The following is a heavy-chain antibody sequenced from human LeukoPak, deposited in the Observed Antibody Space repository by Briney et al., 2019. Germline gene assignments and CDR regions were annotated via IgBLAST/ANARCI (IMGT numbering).Heavy chain of an antibody. CDR3: ARGRQYQLLFYFDY. J-gene: IGHJ4*02. D-gene: IGHD2-2*01. CDR2: IYYSGST. CDR1: GGSVSSGSYY. V-gene: IGHV4-61*01. Sequence: SETLSLTCTVSGGSVSSGSYYWSWIRQPPGKGLEWIGYIYYSGSTNYNPSLKSRVTISVDTSKNQFSLKLSSVTAADTAVYYCARGRQYQLLFYFDYWGQGTLVTVSS.